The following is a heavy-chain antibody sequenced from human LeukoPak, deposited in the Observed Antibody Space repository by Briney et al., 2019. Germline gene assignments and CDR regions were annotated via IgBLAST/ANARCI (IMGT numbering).Heavy chain of an antibody. CDR2: IHYSGII. J-gene: IGHJ2*01. CDR3: ARHQEVDFDL. Sequence: SETLSLTCTVSGGSISKSSYYWGCIRQPPGKGLEWIGSIHYSGIIYYNPSLKSRVTISVDTSKNHFSLKLSSVTAADTAVYYCARHQEVDFDLWGRGTLVTVSS. V-gene: IGHV4-39*01. CDR1: GGSISKSSYY.